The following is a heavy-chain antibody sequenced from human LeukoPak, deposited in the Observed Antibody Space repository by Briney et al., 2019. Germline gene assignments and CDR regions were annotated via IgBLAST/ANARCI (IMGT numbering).Heavy chain of an antibody. V-gene: IGHV2-70*11. Sequence: SGPALVKPTQTLTLTCTFSGFSLSTREMCVTWLRQPPGKALEWLARIDWDDDIYYCTSLKTRLTISKDTSKNQVVLTMTNMDPVDTATYYCARMTLVGGIDYWGQGTLVTVSS. CDR2: IDWDDDI. J-gene: IGHJ4*02. D-gene: IGHD4/OR15-4a*01. CDR3: ARMTLVGGIDY. CDR1: GFSLSTREMC.